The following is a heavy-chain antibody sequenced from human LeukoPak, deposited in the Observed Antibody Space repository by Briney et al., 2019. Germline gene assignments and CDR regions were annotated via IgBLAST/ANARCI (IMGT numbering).Heavy chain of an antibody. D-gene: IGHD6-6*01. Sequence: GRSLRLSCAASGFTFSSYGMHWVGRAQGRGRGWVAVIWHDGSNKYYADSVKGRFTISRDNSKNTLYLQMNSLRAEDTAVYYCARDRRGPMDVWGQGTTVTVSS. V-gene: IGHV3-33*01. J-gene: IGHJ6*02. CDR1: GFTFSSYG. CDR2: IWHDGSNK. CDR3: ARDRRGPMDV.